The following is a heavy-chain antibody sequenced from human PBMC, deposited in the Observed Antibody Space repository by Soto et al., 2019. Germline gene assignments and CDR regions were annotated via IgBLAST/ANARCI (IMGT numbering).Heavy chain of an antibody. V-gene: IGHV3-7*01. CDR1: GFTFSTYW. CDR3: ARLMWWWTG. D-gene: IGHD2-21*01. Sequence: EVQLVESGGGLVQPGGSLRLSCAASGFTFSTYWMSWVRQAPGKGLEWVASIKQDGSEEYYVDSVKGRFTISRDNAKNSLYLQMKRLRDEGTGVYYCARLMWWWTGWGQGTLVTVSS. CDR2: IKQDGSEE. J-gene: IGHJ4*02.